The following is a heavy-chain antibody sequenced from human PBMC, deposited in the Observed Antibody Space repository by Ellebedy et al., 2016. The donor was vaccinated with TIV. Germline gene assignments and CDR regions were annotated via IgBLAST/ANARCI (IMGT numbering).Heavy chain of an antibody. Sequence: AASVTVSCKASGYTFTNYALHWVRQAAGQGLEWMGWMNPKTNNTVYAQKFKGRVTITRNTPIKTAYLALTSLKFDDTAVYFCTTGVTMGENKFFDSWGQGTLVIVSS. D-gene: IGHD1/OR15-1a*01. J-gene: IGHJ5*01. CDR3: TTGVTMGENKFFDS. CDR1: GYTFTNYA. V-gene: IGHV1-8*01. CDR2: MNPKTNNT.